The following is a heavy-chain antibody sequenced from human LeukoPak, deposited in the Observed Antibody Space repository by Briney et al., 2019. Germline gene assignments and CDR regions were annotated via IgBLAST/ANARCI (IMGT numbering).Heavy chain of an antibody. D-gene: IGHD3-22*01. V-gene: IGHV4-59*01. Sequence: SETLSLTCTVSGGSISSYYWSWIRQPPGKGLEWIGYIYYSGTTNYNPSLKSRVTISVDTSKNQFSLKLSSVTAADTAVYYCARADSSGNYYVRNWWYFDLWGRGTLVTVSS. CDR3: ARADSSGNYYVRNWWYFDL. CDR1: GGSISSYY. CDR2: IYYSGTT. J-gene: IGHJ2*01.